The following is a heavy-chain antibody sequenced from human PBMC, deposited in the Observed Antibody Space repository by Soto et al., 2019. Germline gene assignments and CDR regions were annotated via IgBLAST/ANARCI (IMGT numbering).Heavy chain of an antibody. V-gene: IGHV4-59*01. Sequence: SETLSLTCTVSGVSITPYYWTWIRHPPGKGLEWIGYVYHTGNTYYNPSLKSRVTISLHTSKNQVSLRLKSVTAAVTAVYYCAIQQYNWKLWGQGTLVTVSS. CDR2: VYHTGNT. CDR3: AIQQYNWKL. D-gene: IGHD1-20*01. CDR1: GVSITPYY. J-gene: IGHJ4*02.